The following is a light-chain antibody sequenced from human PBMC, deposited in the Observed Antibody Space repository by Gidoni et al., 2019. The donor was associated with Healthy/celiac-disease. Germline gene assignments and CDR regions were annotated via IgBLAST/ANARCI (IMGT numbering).Light chain of an antibody. CDR2: AAS. CDR1: QGISSW. Sequence: DIQMTQSPSSVSASVGDRVTITCRASQGISSWLAWYQQKPGKAPKLQIYAASSLQSGVPSRFSSLQPEDFATYYCQQANSFLTFGPGTKVDIK. V-gene: IGKV1-12*01. CDR3: QQANSFLT. J-gene: IGKJ3*01.